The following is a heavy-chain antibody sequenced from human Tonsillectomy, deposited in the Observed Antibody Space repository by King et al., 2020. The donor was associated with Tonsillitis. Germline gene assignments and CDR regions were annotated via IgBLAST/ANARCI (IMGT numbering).Heavy chain of an antibody. CDR3: ARLPLTVFYYYYMDV. J-gene: IGHJ6*03. CDR2: IFYSGST. V-gene: IGHV4-39*01. Sequence: PLQESGPELVKPSETLSLTCTISGDSISSSGFYWGWIRQPPGKGLEWIGSIFYSGSTYHNPSLKSRVTISVDTSKNQFSLKLSSVTAADTAVYYCARLPLTVFYYYYMDVWGKGTTVTVSS. D-gene: IGHD1-20*01. CDR1: GDSISSSGFY.